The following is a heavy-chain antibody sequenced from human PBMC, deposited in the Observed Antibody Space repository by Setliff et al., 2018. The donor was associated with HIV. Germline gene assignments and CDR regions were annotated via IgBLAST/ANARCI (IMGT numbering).Heavy chain of an antibody. CDR1: GYTFTSYA. CDR2: INAGNGDT. J-gene: IGHJ4*02. D-gene: IGHD2-21*02. V-gene: IGHV1-3*01. CDR3: ARGAHIVVVTAIHPSYYFDY. Sequence: VASVKVSCKASGYTFTSYAMHWVRQAPGQRLEWMGWINAGNGDTEYSQKFQGRVTITRDTSASTAYMELSSLRSEDTAVYYCARGAHIVVVTAIHPSYYFDYWGQGALVTVSS.